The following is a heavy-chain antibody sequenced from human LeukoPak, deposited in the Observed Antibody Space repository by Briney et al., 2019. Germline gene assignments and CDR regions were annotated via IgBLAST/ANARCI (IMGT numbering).Heavy chain of an antibody. D-gene: IGHD1-26*01. Sequence: ASVKVSCKASGYTFTSYYMHWVRQAPGQGLEWMGWINPNSGGTNFLQEFQGRVTMTRDTSINTAYMELYSLTSDDTAMYYCARGGANREAFDIWGQGTMVTVSS. J-gene: IGHJ3*02. CDR2: INPNSGGT. CDR3: ARGGANREAFDI. CDR1: GYTFTSYY. V-gene: IGHV1-2*02.